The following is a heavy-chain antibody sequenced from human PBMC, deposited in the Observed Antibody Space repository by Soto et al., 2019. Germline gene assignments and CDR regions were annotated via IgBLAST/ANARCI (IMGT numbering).Heavy chain of an antibody. J-gene: IGHJ6*02. Sequence: GESLKISCEGSGYTFTSHWIAWVRQMPGKGLERMGIIFPGDSDTRYSPSFQGQVTISADKSINVAYLQWSSLKASDTAKYYCARLDHWNDKHFYNPMDVWGQGTTVTVSS. CDR2: IFPGDSDT. CDR3: ARLDHWNDKHFYNPMDV. D-gene: IGHD1-1*01. V-gene: IGHV5-51*01. CDR1: GYTFTSHW.